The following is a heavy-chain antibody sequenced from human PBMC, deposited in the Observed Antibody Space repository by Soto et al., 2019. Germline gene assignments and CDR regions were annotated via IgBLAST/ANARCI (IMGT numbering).Heavy chain of an antibody. Sequence: QVQLVQSGAEVKKPGASLRVSCRASGYTFTNFGINWVRQAPGQGLEWMGWLNTYNGNTNFAVKFQGRVTMTTDTSPTTAYIDLRSLTSDDTAVYYCARGPDPTYSDFWGQGTLVTVSS. J-gene: IGHJ4*02. CDR3: ARGPDPTYSDF. V-gene: IGHV1-18*01. CDR2: LNTYNGNT. CDR1: GYTFTNFG.